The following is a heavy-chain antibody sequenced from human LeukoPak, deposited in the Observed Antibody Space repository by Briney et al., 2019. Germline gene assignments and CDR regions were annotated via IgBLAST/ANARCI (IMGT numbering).Heavy chain of an antibody. D-gene: IGHD3-22*01. CDR3: ARRSGGGYYSYFYYYTMDV. Sequence: SETLSLTCIVSGFSISSYYYWGWIRQPPGKGLEWIGNVYHSGNTYYNPSLKSRVTISMDTSKNQFFLNLTSVTAADTAMYYCARRSGGGYYSYFYYYTMDVWGQETTVTVSS. V-gene: IGHV4-38-2*02. CDR2: VYHSGNT. CDR1: GFSISSYYY. J-gene: IGHJ6*02.